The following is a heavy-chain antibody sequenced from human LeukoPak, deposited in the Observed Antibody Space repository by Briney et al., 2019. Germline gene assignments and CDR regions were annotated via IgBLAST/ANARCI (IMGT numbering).Heavy chain of an antibody. CDR2: ISGSGGTT. CDR1: GFTFSSYA. J-gene: IGHJ5*02. D-gene: IGHD6-19*01. CDR3: ARTGYSSGWYVH. V-gene: IGHV3-23*01. Sequence: QTGGSLTLSCAASGFTFSSYAMSWVRQPPGKGLEWVSAISGSGGTTYYAYSVKGRFTISRDNSKNALYLQMHSRRAEDTAGYYCARTGYSSGWYVHWGQGTLVTVSS.